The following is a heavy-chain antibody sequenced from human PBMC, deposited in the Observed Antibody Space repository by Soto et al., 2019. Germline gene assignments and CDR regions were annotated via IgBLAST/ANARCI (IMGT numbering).Heavy chain of an antibody. J-gene: IGHJ6*02. Sequence: PSETLSLTCTVSGGSISSYYWSWIRQPPGKGLEWIGYIYYSGSTNYNPSLKSRVTISVDTSKNQFSLKLSSVTAADTAVYYCARERYIYGMDVWGQGTTVTVSS. D-gene: IGHD5-12*01. CDR2: IYYSGST. CDR3: ARERYIYGMDV. V-gene: IGHV4-59*01. CDR1: GGSISSYY.